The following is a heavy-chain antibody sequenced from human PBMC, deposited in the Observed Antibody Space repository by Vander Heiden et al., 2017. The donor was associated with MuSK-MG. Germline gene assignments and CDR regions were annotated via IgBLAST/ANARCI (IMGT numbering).Heavy chain of an antibody. D-gene: IGHD6-13*01. CDR3: AKHAGCWAAAGPFDY. V-gene: IGHV4-38-2*01. CDR2: IYHSGST. J-gene: IGHJ4*01. Sequence: QVQLQESGPGLVKPSETLSLTCAVSGYSISSGYYWGWIRQPPGKGLEWIGSIYHSGSTYYNPSRKSRVTISVDTSKNQVSMKLSSVTAAETAVYYCAKHAGCWAAAGPFDYWGHGTMVTVYS. CDR1: GYSISSGYY.